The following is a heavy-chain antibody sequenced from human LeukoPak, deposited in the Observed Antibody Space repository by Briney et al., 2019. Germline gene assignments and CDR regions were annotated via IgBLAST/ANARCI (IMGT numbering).Heavy chain of an antibody. CDR3: ARGVAAAITDWSDP. Sequence: ASVKVSCKASGYTFTSYGISRVRQAPGQGLEWMGWISAYNGNTNYAQKLQGRVTMTTDTSTSTAYMELRSLRSDDTAVYYCARGVAAAITDWSDPWGQGTLVTVSS. V-gene: IGHV1-18*01. D-gene: IGHD2-2*02. J-gene: IGHJ5*02. CDR1: GYTFTSYG. CDR2: ISAYNGNT.